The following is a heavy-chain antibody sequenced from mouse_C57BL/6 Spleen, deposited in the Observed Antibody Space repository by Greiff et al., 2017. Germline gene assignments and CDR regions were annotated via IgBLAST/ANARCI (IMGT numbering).Heavy chain of an antibody. V-gene: IGHV1-18*01. D-gene: IGHD4-1*01. CDR2: INPNNGGT. CDR3: ARRGTVAWFAY. Sequence: DVQLVESGPELVKPGASVKIPCKASGYTFTDYNMDWVKQSHGKSLEWIGDINPNNGGTIYNQKFKGKATLTVDKSSSTAYMELRSLTSEDTAVYYCARRGTVAWFAYWGQGTLVTVSA. CDR1: GYTFTDYN. J-gene: IGHJ3*01.